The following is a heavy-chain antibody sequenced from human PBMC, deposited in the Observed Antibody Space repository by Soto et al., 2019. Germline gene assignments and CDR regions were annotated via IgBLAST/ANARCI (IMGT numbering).Heavy chain of an antibody. V-gene: IGHV3-21*01. Sequence: EVQLVESGGGLVKPGGSLRLSCAASGFTFDIFGMAWVRQAPGKGLEWVSSISSRSNYIFYIDSLKGRFTISRDNAKNSLYLQMNSLRAEDSGVYYCARETTDGESDYWGQGTLVTVSS. J-gene: IGHJ4*02. CDR2: ISSRSNYI. CDR3: ARETTDGESDY. D-gene: IGHD3-10*01. CDR1: GFTFDIFG.